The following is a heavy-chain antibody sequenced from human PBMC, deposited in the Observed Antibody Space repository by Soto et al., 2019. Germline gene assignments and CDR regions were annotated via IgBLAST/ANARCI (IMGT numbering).Heavy chain of an antibody. CDR3: AKQVSRMTSGPGDY. CDR2: ISYDGSNK. J-gene: IGHJ4*02. D-gene: IGHD2-15*01. CDR1: GFTFSSYG. V-gene: IGHV3-30*18. Sequence: QVQLVESGAGVVQPGRSLRLSCAASGFTFSSYGMHWVRQAPGKGLERVAVISYDGSNKYYADSVKGRFTISRDNSKSTLFLQMNSLRAEDTAVDYCAKQVSRMTSGPGDYWGQGTLVIVSS.